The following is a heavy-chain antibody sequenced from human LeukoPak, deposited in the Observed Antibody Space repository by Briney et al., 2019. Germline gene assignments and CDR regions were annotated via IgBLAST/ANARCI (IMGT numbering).Heavy chain of an antibody. V-gene: IGHV4-30-2*01. Sequence: SETLSLTCAVSGGSISSGGYSWSWIRQPPGKGLEWIGYIYHSGSTYYNPSFKSRVTISVDRSKNQFSLKLSSVTAADTAVYYCARGADSSGYNNWFDPWGQGTLVTVSS. D-gene: IGHD3-22*01. J-gene: IGHJ5*02. CDR1: GGSISSGGYS. CDR3: ARGADSSGYNNWFDP. CDR2: IYHSGST.